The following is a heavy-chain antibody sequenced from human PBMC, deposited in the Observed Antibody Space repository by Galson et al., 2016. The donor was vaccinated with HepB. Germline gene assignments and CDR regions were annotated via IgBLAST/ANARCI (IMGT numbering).Heavy chain of an antibody. CDR2: ISSSSSAK. D-gene: IGHD6-13*01. J-gene: IGHJ4*02. Sequence: SLRLSCAASGFTFSDYYMTWIRRAPGKGLEWVSYISSSSSAKFYAASVKGRFTISRDNAKNSLYLQMNSLKAEDTGVYYCARDAARYTSSWSKFDYWGQGTLVTVSS. V-gene: IGHV3-11*01. CDR1: GFTFSDYY. CDR3: ARDAARYTSSWSKFDY.